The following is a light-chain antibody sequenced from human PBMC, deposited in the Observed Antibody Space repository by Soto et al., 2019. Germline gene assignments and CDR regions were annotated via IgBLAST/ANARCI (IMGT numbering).Light chain of an antibody. J-gene: IGKJ2*01. V-gene: IGKV3-11*01. Sequence: EIVLTQSPATLSLSPGERATLSCRASQSVSSSLAWYHQKPGQAPRLLIYDASNRATGIPARCSGSGSGTDFALTISSLEPEDCAVYYCQQRSNWYTFGQGTKLEIK. CDR2: DAS. CDR3: QQRSNWYT. CDR1: QSVSSS.